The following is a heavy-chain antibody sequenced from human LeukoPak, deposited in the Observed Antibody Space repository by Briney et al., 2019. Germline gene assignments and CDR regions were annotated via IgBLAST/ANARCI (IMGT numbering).Heavy chain of an antibody. CDR2: IVVGSGNT. CDR1: GFTFTSSA. D-gene: IGHD1-26*01. J-gene: IGHJ4*02. V-gene: IGHV1-58*01. CDR3: AAVYSGSYYGDY. Sequence: TSVKVSCKASGFTFTSSAAQWVRQARGQRLEWIGWIVVGSGNTNYAQKFQERVTITRDMSTSTAYMELSSLRSEDTAVYYCAAVYSGSYYGDYWGQGTLVTVSS.